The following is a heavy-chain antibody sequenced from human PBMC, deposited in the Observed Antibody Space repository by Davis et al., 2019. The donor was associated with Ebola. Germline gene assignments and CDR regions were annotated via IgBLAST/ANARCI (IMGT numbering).Heavy chain of an antibody. D-gene: IGHD1-7*01. V-gene: IGHV3-23*01. CDR1: GFTFSSYA. J-gene: IGHJ6*02. Sequence: GESLKISCAASGFTFSSYAMSWVRQAPGKGLEWVSAISGSGGSTYYADSVKGRFTISRDNSKNTLYLQMNSLRAEDTAVYYCAKDMALLSFYYYYGMDVWGQGTTVTVSS. CDR3: AKDMALLSFYYYYGMDV. CDR2: ISGSGGST.